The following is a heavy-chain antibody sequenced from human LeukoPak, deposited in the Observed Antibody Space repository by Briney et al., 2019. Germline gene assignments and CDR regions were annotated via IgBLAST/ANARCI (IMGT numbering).Heavy chain of an antibody. CDR1: GGSFSGYY. V-gene: IGHV3-11*04. J-gene: IGHJ4*02. CDR2: ISSSGSTI. CDR3: AKTLYCSSTSCMKTFDY. Sequence: LSLTCAVYGGSFSGYYWSWIRQAPGKGLEWVSYISSSGSTIYYADSVKGRFTISRDNAKNSLYLQMNSLRAEDTAVYYCAKTLYCSSTSCMKTFDYWGQGTLVTVSS. D-gene: IGHD2-2*01.